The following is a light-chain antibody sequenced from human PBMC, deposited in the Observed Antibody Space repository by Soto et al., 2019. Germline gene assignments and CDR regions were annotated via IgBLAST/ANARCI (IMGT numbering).Light chain of an antibody. CDR1: QDIRNY. Sequence: DLQMTQSPSSLSASVGDRVTITCQASQDIRNYLNWYRQKPGKAPKLLIYAASNLETGVPSRFSGGGSGSDFIVTISSLQAEDFATYYCQQYDNLPLTFGGGTKVEIK. J-gene: IGKJ4*01. V-gene: IGKV1-33*01. CDR2: AAS. CDR3: QQYDNLPLT.